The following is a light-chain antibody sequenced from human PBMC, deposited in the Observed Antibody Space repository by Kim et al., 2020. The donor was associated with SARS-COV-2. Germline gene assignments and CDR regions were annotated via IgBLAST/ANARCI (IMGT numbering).Light chain of an antibody. CDR2: GAS. J-gene: IGKJ4*01. CDR3: QQYNDWPLLT. CDR1: QSVRNN. Sequence: IVMTQSPATLSVSPGERVTLSCRASQSVRNNLAWYQQRPGQAPRLLIYGASTRATDVSDSFSGSGSGTEFTLTIRSLQSEDLAVYYCQQYNDWPLLTFGGGTKVDIK. V-gene: IGKV3-15*01.